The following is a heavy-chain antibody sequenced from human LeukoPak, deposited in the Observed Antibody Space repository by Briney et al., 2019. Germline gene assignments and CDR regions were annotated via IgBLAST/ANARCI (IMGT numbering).Heavy chain of an antibody. CDR3: ARAPCSSTSCHYRSYYYYYYMDV. CDR1: GYTFTGYY. J-gene: IGHJ6*03. V-gene: IGHV1-2*02. Sequence: ASVKVSCKASGYTFTGYYMHWVRQAPGQGLEWMGWINPNSGGTNYAQKFQGRVTITTDESTSTAYMELSSLRSEDTAVYYCARAPCSSTSCHYRSYYYYYYMDVWGKGTTVTVSS. D-gene: IGHD2-2*01. CDR2: INPNSGGT.